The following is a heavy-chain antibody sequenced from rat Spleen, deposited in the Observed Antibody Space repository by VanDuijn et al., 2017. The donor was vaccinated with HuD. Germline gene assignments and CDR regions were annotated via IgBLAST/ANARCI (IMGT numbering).Heavy chain of an antibody. Sequence: EVQLVESGGGLVQPGRSLKLSCAASGFSFSNYYMAWVRQAPTKGLEWVAYISTGGGSTYYRDSVKGRFPISRDNAKSTLYLQVDSLRSEDTATYYCARGTRNYSSYGGFVYWGQGTLVTVSS. V-gene: IGHV5-27*01. J-gene: IGHJ3*01. CDR1: GFSFSNYY. CDR2: ISTGGGST. D-gene: IGHD1-2*01. CDR3: ARGTRNYSSYGGFVY.